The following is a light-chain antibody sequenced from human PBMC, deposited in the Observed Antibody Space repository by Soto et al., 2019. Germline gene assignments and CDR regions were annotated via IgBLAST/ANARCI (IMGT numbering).Light chain of an antibody. CDR3: SSYTSGSPLDVL. CDR2: DVS. V-gene: IGLV2-14*03. Sequence: QSALTQPASVSGSPGQSITISCTGTSSDVGYHNYVSWYQQHPGKAPKLMIYDVSDRPSGVSNRFSGSKSGNTASLTISGLHAEDEADYYCSSYTSGSPLDVLFGGGTKLTVL. CDR1: SSDVGYHNY. J-gene: IGLJ2*01.